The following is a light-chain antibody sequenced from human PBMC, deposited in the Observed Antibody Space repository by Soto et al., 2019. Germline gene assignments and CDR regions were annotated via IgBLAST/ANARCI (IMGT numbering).Light chain of an antibody. J-gene: IGLJ1*01. CDR1: SSNIGSNY. CDR3: AAWDDSLSALYV. V-gene: IGLV1-47*02. CDR2: SNN. Sequence: QSVLTQPPSASVTPGQRVTISCSGSSSNIGSNYVYWYQQLPGTAPKLLIYSNNQRTSGVPDRFSGSKSGTSASLAISGLRSEDEADYYGAAWDDSLSALYVFGTGTKLTV.